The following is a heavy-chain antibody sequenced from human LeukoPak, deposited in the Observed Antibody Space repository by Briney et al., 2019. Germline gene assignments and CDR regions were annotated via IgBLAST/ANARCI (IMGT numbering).Heavy chain of an antibody. J-gene: IGHJ4*02. CDR3: TEGTTGTPFDY. Sequence: GGSLRLSCAASGFTFSSFGMHWVRQAPGKGLEWVTVISYDGSERHYADSVKGRFAISRDKSENTLHLQMNSLRTEDTAVYYCTEGTTGTPFDYWGQGILVTVFS. V-gene: IGHV3-30*03. CDR2: ISYDGSER. D-gene: IGHD1-1*01. CDR1: GFTFSSFG.